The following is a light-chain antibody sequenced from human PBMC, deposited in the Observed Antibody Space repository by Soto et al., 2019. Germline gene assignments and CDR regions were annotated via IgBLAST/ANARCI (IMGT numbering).Light chain of an antibody. CDR3: QQLDRYPFS. CDR1: LDIRGY. Sequence: IQLTQSPSFLSASVGDRVTITCRASLDIRGYLAWYQQKPGRVPRLLIYSASTLQSGVPSRFSGSGSGTEFTLTISSLQPEDFASYYCQQLDRYPFSFGGGTKVEIK. V-gene: IGKV1-9*01. CDR2: SAS. J-gene: IGKJ4*01.